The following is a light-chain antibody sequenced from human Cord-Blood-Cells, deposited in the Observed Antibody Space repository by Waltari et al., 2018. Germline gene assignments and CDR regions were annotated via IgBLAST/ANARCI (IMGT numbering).Light chain of an antibody. CDR1: PSVLYSSTNKNY. J-gene: IGKJ2*03. CDR3: QQYYSTPYS. CDR2: WAS. V-gene: IGKV4-1*01. Sequence: DIGMTQSPDSLAVSLGARATINCKSIPSVLYSSTNKNYLAWYQQKPGQPPKLLIYWASTRESGVPDRFSGSGSGTDFTLTISSLQAEDVAVYYCQQYYSTPYSFGQGTKLEIK.